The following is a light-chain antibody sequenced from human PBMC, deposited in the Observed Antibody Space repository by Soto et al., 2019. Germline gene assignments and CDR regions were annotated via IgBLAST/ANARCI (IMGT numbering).Light chain of an antibody. V-gene: IGLV2-23*02. J-gene: IGLJ3*02. CDR1: SSDVGSYNF. CDR2: EVS. CDR3: CSYAGNSGV. Sequence: LTQPASVSGSPGQSIIISCTGTSSDVGSYNFVSWYQQHPGKAPKLMIYEVSKRPSGVSNRFSGSKSGNTASLTISGLQPEDEADYYCCSYAGNSGVFGGGTKLTVL.